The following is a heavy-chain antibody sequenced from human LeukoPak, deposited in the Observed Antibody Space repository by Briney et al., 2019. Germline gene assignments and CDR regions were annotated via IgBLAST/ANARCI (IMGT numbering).Heavy chain of an antibody. CDR2: ITSSGDSV. J-gene: IGHJ4*02. Sequence: SGGSLRLSCAASGLTFSDHYMTWIRQAPGKGPEWVSYITSSGDSVSYADSVKGRFTISRDNAKNSLYLQMNSLRAEDTAVYYCGRGHWGLDYWGQGTLVTVSS. CDR3: GRGHWGLDY. D-gene: IGHD7-27*01. CDR1: GLTFSDHY. V-gene: IGHV3-11*01.